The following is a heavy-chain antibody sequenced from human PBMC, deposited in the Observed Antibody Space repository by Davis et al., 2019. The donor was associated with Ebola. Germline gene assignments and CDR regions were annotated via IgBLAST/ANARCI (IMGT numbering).Heavy chain of an antibody. D-gene: IGHD1-26*01. J-gene: IGHJ6*02. V-gene: IGHV3-23*01. CDR2: ISGSGGST. Sequence: PGGSLRLSCAASGFTFSSYAMSWVRQAPGKGLEWVSAISGSGGSTYYADSVKGRFTISRDNSKNTLYLQMNSLRAEDTAVYYCASGNYPLYYYYGMDVWGQGTTVTVSS. CDR1: GFTFSSYA. CDR3: ASGNYPLYYYYGMDV.